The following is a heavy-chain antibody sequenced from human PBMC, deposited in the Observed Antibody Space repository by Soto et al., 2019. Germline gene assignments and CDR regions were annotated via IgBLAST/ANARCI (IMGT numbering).Heavy chain of an antibody. D-gene: IGHD4-17*01. J-gene: IGHJ1*01. V-gene: IGHV1-18*01. Sequence: QVQLVQSGDEVKKPGASVKVSCKASGYTFTSYGISWVRQAPGQGLEWMGWISAYNGNTNYAQKLQGRVTMTTDTSTSTPYMELRSLRSDDTAVYYCARDYGDYVSPARSEHWGQGTLVTVSS. CDR1: GYTFTSYG. CDR2: ISAYNGNT. CDR3: ARDYGDYVSPARSEH.